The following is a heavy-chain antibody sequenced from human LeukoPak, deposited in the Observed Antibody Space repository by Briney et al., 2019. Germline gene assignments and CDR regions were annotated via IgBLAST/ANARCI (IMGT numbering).Heavy chain of an antibody. J-gene: IGHJ1*01. Sequence: PGGSLRLSCAASGFTFSSYAMCWVRQAPGKGLEWVSAISGSGGSTYYADSVKGRFTISRDNSKNTLYLQMNSLRAEDTAVYYCASAAYCSGGSCYPLQHWGQGTLVTVSS. CDR2: ISGSGGST. CDR1: GFTFSSYA. D-gene: IGHD2-15*01. CDR3: ASAAYCSGGSCYPLQH. V-gene: IGHV3-23*01.